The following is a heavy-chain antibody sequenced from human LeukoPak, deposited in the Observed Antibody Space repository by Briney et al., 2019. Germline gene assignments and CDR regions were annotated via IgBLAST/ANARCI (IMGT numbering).Heavy chain of an antibody. D-gene: IGHD6-19*01. CDR3: ARVQAVAAYGMDV. J-gene: IGHJ6*02. V-gene: IGHV1-58*01. Sequence: PAASVKVSCKASGFTFINSAVQWVRQARGQRLEWIGWIVVGSGDTNYAQKLQGRVTMTTDTSTSTAYMELRSLRSDDTAVYYCARVQAVAAYGMDVWGQGTTVTVSS. CDR2: IVVGSGDT. CDR1: GFTFINSA.